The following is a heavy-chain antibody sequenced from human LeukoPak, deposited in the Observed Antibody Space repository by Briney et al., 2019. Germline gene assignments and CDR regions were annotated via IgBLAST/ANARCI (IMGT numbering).Heavy chain of an antibody. CDR2: IDWNSGSK. Sequence: GRSLRLSCAASGVTFDDYAMHWVRQTPGKGREWVSAIDWNSGSKDYADSVKGRFTISRDNAGNSLYLQMNSLRPEDTALYYCAKSRGPYYLYYGMDVWGQGTKVTVS. V-gene: IGHV3-9*01. D-gene: IGHD5-12*01. CDR3: AKSRGPYYLYYGMDV. J-gene: IGHJ6*02. CDR1: GVTFDDYA.